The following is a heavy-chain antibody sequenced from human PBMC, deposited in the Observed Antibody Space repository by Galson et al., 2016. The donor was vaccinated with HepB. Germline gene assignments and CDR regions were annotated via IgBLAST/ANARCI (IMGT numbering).Heavy chain of an antibody. J-gene: IGHJ4*02. D-gene: IGHD1-26*01. CDR2: INPSGGST. CDR1: GYSFTNYY. Sequence: SGYSFTNYYIHWLRRAPGEGLEWVGIINPSGGSTGYAQKFQGRVTMTRDTSTSIVYMDLTSLRSEDTAVYYCARDRGYYSHFDSWGQGTLVTVSS. V-gene: IGHV1-46*01. CDR3: ARDRGYYSHFDS.